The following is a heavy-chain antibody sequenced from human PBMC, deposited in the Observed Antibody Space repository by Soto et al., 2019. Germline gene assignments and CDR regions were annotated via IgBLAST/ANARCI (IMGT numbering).Heavy chain of an antibody. D-gene: IGHD3-16*01. CDR1: GFTFSSHW. V-gene: IGHV3-74*01. CDR3: ARDRADVITNCHPMFDS. Sequence: EVQLVESGGGLVQPGGSLRLSCAASGFTFSSHWMHWLRQTPGEGLVWVSRIKNDGSSTNYADSVRGRFTISRDNAENTLYLQMNSLRTEDTAVYYCARDRADVITNCHPMFDSWGQGTLVTVSS. CDR2: IKNDGSST. J-gene: IGHJ4*02.